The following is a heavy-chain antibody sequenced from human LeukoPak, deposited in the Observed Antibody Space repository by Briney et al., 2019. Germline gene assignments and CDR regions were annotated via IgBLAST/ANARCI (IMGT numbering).Heavy chain of an antibody. CDR3: ARWPHCQDF. Sequence: PGGSLRLSYAASGFTFSDFYMSWVRQAPGKGLEWVANINKDGSEEKYVDSVKGRFTISRDNAKNSLYLQMSSLRADDTAVYYCARWPHCQDFWGRGTRVTVSS. CDR2: INKDGSEE. CDR1: GFTFSDFY. J-gene: IGHJ4*02. V-gene: IGHV3-7*03.